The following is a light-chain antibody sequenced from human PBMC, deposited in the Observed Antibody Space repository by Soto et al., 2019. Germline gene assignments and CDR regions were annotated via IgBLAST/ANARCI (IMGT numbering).Light chain of an antibody. CDR3: QQRGNRPPWT. CDR1: QSVSSY. V-gene: IGKV3-11*01. J-gene: IGKJ1*01. CDR2: DAS. Sequence: EMVLTQSPATLSLSPGERATLSCRSSQSVSSYLAWYQQKPGQAPRLLIYDASNRATGIPARFSGSGSGTDFTLTISSLEPEDVAVYYCQQRGNRPPWTFGQGTKVDIK.